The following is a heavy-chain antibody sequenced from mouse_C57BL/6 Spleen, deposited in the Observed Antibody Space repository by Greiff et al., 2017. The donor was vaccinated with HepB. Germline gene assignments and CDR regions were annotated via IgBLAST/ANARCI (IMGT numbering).Heavy chain of an antibody. CDR3: ARDTGDYYGSSYPYYAMDY. CDR2: ISYDGSN. D-gene: IGHD1-1*01. V-gene: IGHV3-6*01. J-gene: IGHJ4*01. Sequence: EVKLLESGPGLVKPSQSLSLTCSVTGYSITSGYYWNWIRQFPGNKLEWMGYISYDGSNNYNPSLKNRISITRDTSKNQFFLKLNSVTTEDTATYYCARDTGDYYGSSYPYYAMDYWGQGTSVTVSS. CDR1: GYSITSGYY.